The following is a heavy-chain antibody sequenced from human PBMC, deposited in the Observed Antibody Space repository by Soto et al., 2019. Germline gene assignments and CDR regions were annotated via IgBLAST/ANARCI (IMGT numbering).Heavy chain of an antibody. CDR2: INAGNADT. Sequence: ASVKVSCKASGYMFISYGMHWVRQAPGERLEWMAWINAGNADTKYSEKFQGRVTISRDTSASTVSMELSSLRSEDTAVYYCARAAGGKLYGMDAWGQGTTVTVSS. V-gene: IGHV1-3*01. D-gene: IGHD6-13*01. CDR1: GYMFISYG. J-gene: IGHJ6*02. CDR3: ARAAGGKLYGMDA.